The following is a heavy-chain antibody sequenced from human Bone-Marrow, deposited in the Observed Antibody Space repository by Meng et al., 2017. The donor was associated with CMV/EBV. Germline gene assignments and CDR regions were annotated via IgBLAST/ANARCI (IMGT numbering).Heavy chain of an antibody. CDR3: ARVRCSGGSCFYFDF. V-gene: IGHV4-4*02. J-gene: IGHJ4*02. Sequence: SGESISSSDWWTWVRQPPGEGLEWIGEISHGEDTNYSPSLKSRVTISMDKSKRHFSLRVNSVTAADTAVYYCARVRCSGGSCFYFDFWGQGTLVTVSS. D-gene: IGHD2-15*01. CDR2: ISHGEDT. CDR1: GESISSSDW.